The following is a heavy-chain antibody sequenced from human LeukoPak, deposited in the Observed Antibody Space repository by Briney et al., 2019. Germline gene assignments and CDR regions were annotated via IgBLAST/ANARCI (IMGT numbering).Heavy chain of an antibody. Sequence: GGSLRLSCAASGFTFSSYSMNWVRQAPGKGLEWVSSISSSSSYIYYADSVKGRFTISRDNAKNSLYLQMNSLRAKDTAVYYCATDTAMVPYYFDYWGQGTLVTVSS. CDR1: GFTFSSYS. D-gene: IGHD5-18*01. CDR3: ATDTAMVPYYFDY. V-gene: IGHV3-21*01. J-gene: IGHJ4*02. CDR2: ISSSSSYI.